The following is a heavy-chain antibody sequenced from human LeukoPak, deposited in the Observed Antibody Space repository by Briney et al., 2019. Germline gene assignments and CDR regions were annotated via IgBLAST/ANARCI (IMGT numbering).Heavy chain of an antibody. CDR1: GGSISSYY. J-gene: IGHJ4*02. CDR2: IYYSGST. Sequence: SETLSLTCTVSGGSISSYYWSWIRQPPGKGLEWIGYIYYSGSTNYNPSLKSRVTISVDTSKNQFSLKLSSVTAADTAVYYCARGRVGATVFDYWGQGTLVTVSS. CDR3: ARGRVGATVFDY. V-gene: IGHV4-59*12. D-gene: IGHD1-26*01.